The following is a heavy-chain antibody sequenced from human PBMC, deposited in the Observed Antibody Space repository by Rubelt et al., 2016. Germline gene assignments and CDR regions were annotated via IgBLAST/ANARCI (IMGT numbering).Heavy chain of an antibody. J-gene: IGHJ4*02. V-gene: IGHV4-34*01. CDR1: GGSFSGYY. CDR2: IYYSGST. CDR3: ARDSGSRIFDY. D-gene: IGHD2/OR15-2a*01. Sequence: QVQLQQWGAGLLKPSETLSLTCAVYGGSFSGYYWSWIRQPPGKGLEWLGYIYYSGSTYYNPSLKSRVTISVDTSKNQCSLKLSSVTAADTAVYYCARDSGSRIFDYWGQGTLVTVSS.